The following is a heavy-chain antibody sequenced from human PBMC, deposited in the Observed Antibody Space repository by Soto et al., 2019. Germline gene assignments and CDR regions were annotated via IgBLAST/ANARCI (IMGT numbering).Heavy chain of an antibody. D-gene: IGHD3-22*01. CDR3: ARDDDREDGMDV. CDR2: ISYDGSNK. J-gene: IGHJ6*02. Sequence: QVQLVESGGGVVQPGRSLRLSCAASGFTFSSYAMHWVRQAPGKGLEWVAVISYDGSNKYYADSVKGRFTISRDNSKNTLYLQMNSLRAEDTAVYYCARDDDREDGMDVWGQGTTVTVSS. V-gene: IGHV3-30-3*01. CDR1: GFTFSSYA.